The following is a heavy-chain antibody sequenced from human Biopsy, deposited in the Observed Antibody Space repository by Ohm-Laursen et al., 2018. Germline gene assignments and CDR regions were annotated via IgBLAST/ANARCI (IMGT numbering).Heavy chain of an antibody. CDR3: AREAIGYQLPCDD. D-gene: IGHD2-2*01. V-gene: IGHV1-69*11. J-gene: IGHJ4*02. CDR1: TGTFNSYG. Sequence: ASVKVSCKAPTGTFNSYGIIWVRQAPGQGLEWMGRIIPILRTTAYAQTFLGRVTITADSPTSTVDMELTSLTSDDPAVYFCAREAIGYQLPCDDWGQGTLVTVSS. CDR2: IIPILRTT.